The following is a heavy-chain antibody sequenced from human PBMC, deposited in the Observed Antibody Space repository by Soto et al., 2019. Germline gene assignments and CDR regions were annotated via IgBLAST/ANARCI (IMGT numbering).Heavy chain of an antibody. J-gene: IGHJ6*04. CDR1: GFTFSSYA. D-gene: IGHD3-9*01. CDR3: AKNQGYYDSLTGYYPNYGMGV. CDR2: ISGSGGST. Sequence: EVQLLESGGGLVQPGGSLRLSCAASGFTFSSYAMSWVRQAPGKGLEWVSAISGSGGSTYYADSVKGRFTISRDNSKNTLDLQMNSLRAEDTDVYYCAKNQGYYDSLTGYYPNYGMGVWGIGNTVTVSS. V-gene: IGHV3-23*01.